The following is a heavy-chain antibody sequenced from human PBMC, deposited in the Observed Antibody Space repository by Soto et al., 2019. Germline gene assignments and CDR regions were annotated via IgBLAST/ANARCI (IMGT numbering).Heavy chain of an antibody. CDR3: ARGVFVFCVVSRYLFAP. J-gene: IGHJ5*02. D-gene: IGHD3-3*01. CDR2: IYNSGIT. V-gene: IGHV4-30-4*01. Sequence: PSETLSLTCTVSGGSISSGDYSWSWVRQSPGKGLEWIGHIYNSGITYYNPSLKSRVVISIDTSRNQFSLRLNSLTAADRAVYFCARGVFVFCVVSRYLFAPSGQGSVVPVSS. CDR1: GGSISSGDYS.